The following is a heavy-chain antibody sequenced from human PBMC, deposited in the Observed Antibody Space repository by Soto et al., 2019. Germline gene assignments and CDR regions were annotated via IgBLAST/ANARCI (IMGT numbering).Heavy chain of an antibody. CDR2: IIPIYGTA. CDR1: GGTFSSYA. D-gene: IGHD6-13*01. V-gene: IGHV1-69*06. J-gene: IGHJ5*02. Sequence: SVKVSCKASGGTFSSYAISWVRQAPGQGLEWMGGIIPIYGTANYAQKFQGRVTITADKSTSTVYMELSSLRSEDTAVYYCARDKLDSSSWYTTNNWFDPWG. CDR3: ARDKLDSSSWYTTNNWFDP.